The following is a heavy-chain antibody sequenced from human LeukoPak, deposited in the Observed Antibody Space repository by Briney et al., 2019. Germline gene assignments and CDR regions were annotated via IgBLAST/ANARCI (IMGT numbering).Heavy chain of an antibody. Sequence: SETLSLTCTVSGGSISSSSYYWGWIRQPPGKGLEWIGSIYYSGSTYYNPSLKSRVTISVDTSKNQFSLKLSSVTAADTAVYYCARVPYSRAYYFDYWGQGALVTVSS. CDR2: IYYSGST. D-gene: IGHD1-26*01. V-gene: IGHV4-39*07. CDR3: ARVPYSRAYYFDY. J-gene: IGHJ4*02. CDR1: GGSISSSSYY.